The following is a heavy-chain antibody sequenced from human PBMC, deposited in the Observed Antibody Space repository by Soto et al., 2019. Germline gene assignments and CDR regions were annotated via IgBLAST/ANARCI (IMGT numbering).Heavy chain of an antibody. CDR2: MNPNSGNT. CDR1: GYTFTIYD. CDR3: ARGMEQQLVWGWFYP. Sequence: ASVKVSCKASGYTFTIYDINWVLQATGQGLEWMGWMNPNSGNTGYAQKFQGRVTMTRNTSISTAYMELSSLRSEGTAVYYCARGMEQQLVWGWFYPWGQRTLVPVSS. V-gene: IGHV1-8*01. J-gene: IGHJ5*02. D-gene: IGHD6-13*01.